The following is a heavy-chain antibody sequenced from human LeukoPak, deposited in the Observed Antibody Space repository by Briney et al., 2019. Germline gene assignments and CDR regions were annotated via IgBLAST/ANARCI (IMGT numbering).Heavy chain of an antibody. D-gene: IGHD2-15*01. V-gene: IGHV1-2*02. Sequence: ASEKVSCKASGYTFTGYYMHWVRQAPGQGLEWMGWINPNSGGTNYAQKFQGRVTMTRDTSISTAYMELSRLRSDDTAVYYCARESHGLSRGRPAPVDYWGQGTLVTVSS. J-gene: IGHJ4*02. CDR1: GYTFTGYY. CDR3: ARESHGLSRGRPAPVDY. CDR2: INPNSGGT.